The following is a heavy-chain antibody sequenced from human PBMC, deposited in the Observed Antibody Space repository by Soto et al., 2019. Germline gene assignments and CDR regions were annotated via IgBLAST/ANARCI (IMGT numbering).Heavy chain of an antibody. CDR1: GGSITSDSYY. CDR2: IYYGGNA. Sequence: PSETLSLTCTVSGGSITSDSYYWGWIRQPPGKGLEWIGSIYYGGNAYYNPSLKSRVTISVDTSKTQFSLKLSSVTAADTAVYYFARHPMGSGWKITYYFDYWGQGALVTVSS. V-gene: IGHV4-39*01. J-gene: IGHJ4*02. D-gene: IGHD6-19*01. CDR3: ARHPMGSGWKITYYFDY.